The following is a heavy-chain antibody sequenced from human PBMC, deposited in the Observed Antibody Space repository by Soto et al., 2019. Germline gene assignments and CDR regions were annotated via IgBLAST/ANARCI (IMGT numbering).Heavy chain of an antibody. J-gene: IGHJ6*02. Sequence: EVQLLESGGGLVQPGGSLRLSCAASGFTFSSYAMSWVRQAPGKGLEWVSSISPSGGSTYYADSVKGRFTISRDNSNNALYLQMNSLRAEDTAVYYCSLSDRYYGMDVWGLGPTVLVSS. V-gene: IGHV3-23*01. CDR1: GFTFSSYA. CDR3: SLSDRYYGMDV. CDR2: ISPSGGST.